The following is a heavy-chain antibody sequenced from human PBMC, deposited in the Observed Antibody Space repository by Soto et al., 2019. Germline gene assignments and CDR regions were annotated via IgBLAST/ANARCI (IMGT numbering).Heavy chain of an antibody. CDR2: IDHSGSA. D-gene: IGHD7-27*01. CDR1: AGSIRRGGYY. Sequence: QVQLQESGPGLVNPSQTLPLTCTFSAGSIRRGGYYCTWIRQPPGKALEWIGYIDHSGSAYYNPSLKSRATISIDTSNNQFSLKMTSVTAADTAVYYCAGELGTFYFDHWGQGTLVTVSS. CDR3: AGELGTFYFDH. J-gene: IGHJ4*02. V-gene: IGHV4-30-4*01.